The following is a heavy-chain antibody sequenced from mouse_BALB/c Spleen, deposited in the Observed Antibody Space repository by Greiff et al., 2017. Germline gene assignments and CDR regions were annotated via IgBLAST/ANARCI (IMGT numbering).Heavy chain of an antibody. CDR2: INPSNGRT. V-gene: IGHV1S81*02. Sequence: QVQLQQPGAELVKPGASVKLSCKASGYTFTSYWMHWVKQRPGQGLEWIGEINPSNGRTNYNEKFKSKATLTVDKSSSTAYMQLSSLTSEDSAVYYCARPYDYDEDYWGQGTTLTVSS. J-gene: IGHJ2*01. CDR3: ARPYDYDEDY. CDR1: GYTFTSYW. D-gene: IGHD2-4*01.